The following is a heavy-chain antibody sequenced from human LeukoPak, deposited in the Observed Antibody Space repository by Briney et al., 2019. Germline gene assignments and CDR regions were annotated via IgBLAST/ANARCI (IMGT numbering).Heavy chain of an antibody. CDR2: INPNSGGT. D-gene: IGHD3-10*01. J-gene: IGHJ6*02. CDR1: GYTFTGYY. CDR3: ARDLFVGGWFGELFKFGYEYYYYYGMDV. Sequence: GASVKVSCKASGYTFTGYYMHWVRQAPGQGLEWMGRINPNSGGTNYAQKFQGRVTMTRDTSISTAYMELSRLRSDDTAVYYCARDLFVGGWFGELFKFGYEYYYYYGMDVWGQGTTVTVSS. V-gene: IGHV1-2*06.